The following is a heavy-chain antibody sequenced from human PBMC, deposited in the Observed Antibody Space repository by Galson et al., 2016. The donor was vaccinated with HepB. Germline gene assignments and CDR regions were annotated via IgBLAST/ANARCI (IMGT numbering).Heavy chain of an antibody. Sequence: SLRLSCAASGFTFSNYAMHWVRQAPGKGLEWVAVISYDGSNKYYADSVKGRFTISRDNSKNTLYLQMNSLRAEDTAVYYCAMGSQRLRLGELSPPYYFDYWGQGTLVTVSS. V-gene: IGHV3-30*01. CDR3: AMGSQRLRLGELSPPYYFDY. D-gene: IGHD3-16*02. CDR1: GFTFSNYA. J-gene: IGHJ4*02. CDR2: ISYDGSNK.